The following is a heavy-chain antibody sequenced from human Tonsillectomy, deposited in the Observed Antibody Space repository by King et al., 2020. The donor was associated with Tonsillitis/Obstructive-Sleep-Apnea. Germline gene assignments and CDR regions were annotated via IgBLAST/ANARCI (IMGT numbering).Heavy chain of an antibody. D-gene: IGHD3-3*01. J-gene: IGHJ4*02. CDR2: RKQDGSEK. Sequence: VQLVESGGGLVQPGGSLRLSCAASGFTFSSYWMSWVRQAPGKGLEWVANRKQDGSEKYYVDSVKGRFTISRANAKKSLYLQMNSLRAEETAVYYCARDGDYYDFWSGYYTGGFDYWGQGTLVTVSS. CDR1: GFTFSSYW. CDR3: ARDGDYYDFWSGYYTGGFDY. V-gene: IGHV3-7*04.